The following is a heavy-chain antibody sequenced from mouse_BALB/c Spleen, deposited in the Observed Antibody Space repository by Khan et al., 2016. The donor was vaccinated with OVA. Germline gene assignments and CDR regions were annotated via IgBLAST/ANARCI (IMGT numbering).Heavy chain of an antibody. Sequence: VQLQQSGPELVKPGASVKMSCKASGYIFTNYVLHWVKQKSGQGLEWIGNINPYNGGTKYNEKFKGKATLASDKSSITAYMELSSLTSEDSAVYYCARRSWQSYCFDYWGQGTTLTRSS. CDR3: ARRSWQSYCFDY. J-gene: IGHJ2*01. CDR1: GYIFTNYV. D-gene: IGHD6-1*01. CDR2: INPYNGGT. V-gene: IGHV1S136*01.